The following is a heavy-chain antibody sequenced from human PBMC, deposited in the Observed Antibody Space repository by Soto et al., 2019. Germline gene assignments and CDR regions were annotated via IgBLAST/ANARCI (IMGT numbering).Heavy chain of an antibody. Sequence: GASVKVSCKASGYTFTSYGISWVRQAPGQGLEWMGWISAYNGNTNYAQKLQGRVTMTTDTSTSTAYMELRSLRSDNTAVYYCARDNYYDSSGYYYYYYYGMDVWGQGTTVTVSS. J-gene: IGHJ6*02. V-gene: IGHV1-18*01. CDR2: ISAYNGNT. CDR3: ARDNYYDSSGYYYYYYYGMDV. D-gene: IGHD3-22*01. CDR1: GYTFTSYG.